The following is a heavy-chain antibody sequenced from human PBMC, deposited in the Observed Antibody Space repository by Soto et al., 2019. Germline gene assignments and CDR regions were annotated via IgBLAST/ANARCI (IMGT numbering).Heavy chain of an antibody. D-gene: IGHD6-13*01. CDR3: AREIYSSSWLNWFDP. J-gene: IGHJ5*02. V-gene: IGHV5-51*01. Sequence: GESLKISCKGSGYSFTTYWIGWVRQMPGKGLEWMGIIYPGDSNARYSPSLQGQVTISADKSISTAYLQWSSLKASDTAMYYCAREIYSSSWLNWFDPWGQGTLVTVSS. CDR1: GYSFTTYW. CDR2: IYPGDSNA.